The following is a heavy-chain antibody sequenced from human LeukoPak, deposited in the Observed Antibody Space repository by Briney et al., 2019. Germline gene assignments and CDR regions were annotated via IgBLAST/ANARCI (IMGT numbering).Heavy chain of an antibody. V-gene: IGHV4-61*02. CDR2: IYTSGST. Sequence: PSETLSLTCTVSGGSISSSSYYWGWIRQPAGKGLEWIGRIYTSGSTNYNPSLKSRVTMSVDTSKNQFSLKLSSVTAADTAVYYCARDPLSFDLWGRGTLVTVSS. J-gene: IGHJ2*01. CDR1: GGSISSSSYY. CDR3: ARDPLSFDL.